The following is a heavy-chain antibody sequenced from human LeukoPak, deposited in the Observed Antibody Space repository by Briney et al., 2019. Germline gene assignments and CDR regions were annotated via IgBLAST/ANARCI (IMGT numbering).Heavy chain of an antibody. CDR1: GFTFSDYY. D-gene: IGHD6-19*01. J-gene: IGHJ5*02. CDR2: ISSSGSTI. V-gene: IGHV3-11*04. CDR3: ARDPGIAVADWFDP. Sequence: PGGSLRLSCAASGFTFSDYYMSWIRQAPGKGLEWVSYISSSGSTIYYADSVKGRFTISRDNAKNSLYLQMNSLRAEDTAVYYCARDPGIAVADWFDPWGQGTLVTVSS.